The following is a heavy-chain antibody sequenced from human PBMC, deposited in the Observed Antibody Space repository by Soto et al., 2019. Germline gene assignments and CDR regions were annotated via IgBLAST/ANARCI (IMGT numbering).Heavy chain of an antibody. CDR3: ARGTHDYYDSSGYTYNWFDP. D-gene: IGHD3-22*01. Sequence: SVKVSCKASGGTFSSYAISWVRQAPGQGLEWMGGIIPIFGTANYAQKFQGRVTITADKSTSTAYMELSSLRSEDTAVYYCARGTHDYYDSSGYTYNWFDPWGQGTLVTVSS. V-gene: IGHV1-69*06. J-gene: IGHJ5*02. CDR2: IIPIFGTA. CDR1: GGTFSSYA.